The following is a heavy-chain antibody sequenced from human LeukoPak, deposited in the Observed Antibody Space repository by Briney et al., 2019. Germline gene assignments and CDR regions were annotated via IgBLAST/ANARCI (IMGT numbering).Heavy chain of an antibody. CDR1: GFTVSNSY. J-gene: IGHJ4*02. V-gene: IGHV3-23*01. CDR3: AKEEYASGSYYLDY. D-gene: IGHD3-10*01. Sequence: GGSPRLSCVAYGFTVSNSYLSWVRQAPGKGLEWVSTISGSGGSTYYADSVKGRFTISRDNSKNTLYLQMNSLRAEDTAVYYCAKEEYASGSYYLDYRGQGTLVTVSS. CDR2: ISGSGGST.